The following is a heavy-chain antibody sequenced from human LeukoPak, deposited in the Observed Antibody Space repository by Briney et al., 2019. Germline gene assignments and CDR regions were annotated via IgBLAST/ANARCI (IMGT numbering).Heavy chain of an antibody. CDR3: ARASAYSSSSGVNY. CDR1: GVSFGGYY. D-gene: IGHD6-6*01. Sequence: SETLSLTCAVYGVSFGGYYWTWIRQPPGKGLEWIGEINHSGSTNYNPSLKSRVTISIDTSKNQFSLRLSSVTAADTAVYYCARASAYSSSSGVNYWDQGSLVTVSS. CDR2: INHSGST. V-gene: IGHV4-34*01. J-gene: IGHJ4*02.